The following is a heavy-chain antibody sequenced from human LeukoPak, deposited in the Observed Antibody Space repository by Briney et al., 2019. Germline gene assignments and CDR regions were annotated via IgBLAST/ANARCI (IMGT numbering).Heavy chain of an antibody. Sequence: PGGSLRLSCAASGFTLSSNYMSWVRQAPGKGLEWVSVIYSGGSTYYADSVKGRFTISRDNSKNTLYLQMNSLRAEDTAVYYCARTPLIYYYGMDVWGQGTTVTVSS. CDR3: ARTPLIYYYGMDV. D-gene: IGHD3-16*01. J-gene: IGHJ6*02. V-gene: IGHV3-66*01. CDR2: IYSGGST. CDR1: GFTLSSNY.